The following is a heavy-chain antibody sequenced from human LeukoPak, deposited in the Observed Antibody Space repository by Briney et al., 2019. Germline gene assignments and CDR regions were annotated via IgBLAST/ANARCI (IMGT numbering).Heavy chain of an antibody. Sequence: SVKVSCKASGGTFSSYAISWVRQAPGQGLEWMGRIIPILGITNYAQKFQGRVTITADKSTSTAYMELSSLRSDDTAVYYCARDPSGGYVPYFGYWGQGTLVTVSS. CDR1: GGTFSSYA. V-gene: IGHV1-69*04. D-gene: IGHD3-16*01. CDR2: IIPILGIT. J-gene: IGHJ4*02. CDR3: ARDPSGGYVPYFGY.